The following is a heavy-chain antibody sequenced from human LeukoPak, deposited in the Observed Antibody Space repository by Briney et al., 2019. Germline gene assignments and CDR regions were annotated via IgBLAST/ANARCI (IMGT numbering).Heavy chain of an antibody. J-gene: IGHJ4*02. CDR2: ISYDGSNK. Sequence: PGGSLRLSCAASGFTFSSYAMHWVRQAPGKGLEWVAVISYDGSNKYYADSVKGRFTISRDNCKNTLYLQMNSLRAEDTAVYYCASPDSSSWYYFDYWGQGTLVTVSS. CDR3: ASPDSSSWYYFDY. CDR1: GFTFSSYA. V-gene: IGHV3-30-3*01. D-gene: IGHD6-13*01.